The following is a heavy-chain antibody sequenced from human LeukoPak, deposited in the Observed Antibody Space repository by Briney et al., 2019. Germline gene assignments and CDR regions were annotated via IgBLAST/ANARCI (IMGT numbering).Heavy chain of an antibody. CDR3: ASSRGVVTAYDI. J-gene: IGHJ3*02. CDR2: IFYSGNT. D-gene: IGHD2-21*02. Sequence: SETLSLTCTVSGGSISSYYWSWIRQPPGKGLDWIGYIFYSGNTNYNPSLKSRVTISVDTSKNQFSLKLSSVTAADTAVYYCASSRGVVTAYDIWGQGTMVTVSS. V-gene: IGHV4-59*01. CDR1: GGSISSYY.